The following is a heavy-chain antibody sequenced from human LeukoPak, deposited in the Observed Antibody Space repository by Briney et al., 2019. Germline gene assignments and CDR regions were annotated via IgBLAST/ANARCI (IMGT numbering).Heavy chain of an antibody. J-gene: IGHJ4*02. Sequence: GGSLRLSCAASGFTFSDYYMSWIRQAPGKGLEWVSYISSSSSYTNYADSVKGRFTISRDNAKNSLYLQMNSLRAEDTAVYYCARHRLSGYSHGLFDYWGQGTLVTVSS. D-gene: IGHD5-18*01. V-gene: IGHV3-11*03. CDR3: ARHRLSGYSHGLFDY. CDR2: ISSSSSYT. CDR1: GFTFSDYY.